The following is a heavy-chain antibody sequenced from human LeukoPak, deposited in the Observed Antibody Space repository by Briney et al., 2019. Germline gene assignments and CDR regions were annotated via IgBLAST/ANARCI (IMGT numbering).Heavy chain of an antibody. CDR3: AREGGTGFDY. CDR1: GGSISSYY. J-gene: IGHJ4*02. CDR2: IYYSGST. V-gene: IGHV4-59*01. Sequence: SGTLSLTCTVSGGSISSYYWSWIRQPPGKGLEWIGYIYYSGSTNYNPSLKSRVTISVDTSKNQFSLKLSSVTAADTAVYYCAREGGTGFDYWGQGTLVTVSS. D-gene: IGHD1-1*01.